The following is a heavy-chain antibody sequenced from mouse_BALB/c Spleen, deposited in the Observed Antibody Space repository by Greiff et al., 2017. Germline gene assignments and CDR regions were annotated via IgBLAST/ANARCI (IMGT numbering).Heavy chain of an antibody. J-gene: IGHJ2*01. D-gene: IGHD2-3*01. CDR1: GYTFTSYW. CDR2: IYPGDGDT. CDR3: ARRADGYYVKDY. V-gene: IGHV1-87*01. Sequence: VKLMESGAELARPGASVKLSCKASGYTFTSYWMQWVKQRPGQGLEWIGAIYPGDGDTRYTQKFKGKATLTADKSSSTAYMQLSSLASEDSAVYYCARRADGYYVKDYWGQGTTLTVSS.